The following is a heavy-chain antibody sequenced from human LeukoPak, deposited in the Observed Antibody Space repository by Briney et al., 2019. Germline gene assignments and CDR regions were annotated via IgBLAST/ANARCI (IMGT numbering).Heavy chain of an antibody. V-gene: IGHV3-43*02. CDR1: GFTFDDYA. CDR2: ISGDGGST. D-gene: IGHD3-3*01. Sequence: GGSLRLSCAASGFTFDDYAMHWVRQAPGKGLEWVSLISGDGGSTYYADSVKGRFTISRDNSKNSLYLQMNSLRTEDTALYYCAKDITIFGVVIIDYYYYGMDVWGQGATVTVSS. J-gene: IGHJ6*02. CDR3: AKDITIFGVVIIDYYYYGMDV.